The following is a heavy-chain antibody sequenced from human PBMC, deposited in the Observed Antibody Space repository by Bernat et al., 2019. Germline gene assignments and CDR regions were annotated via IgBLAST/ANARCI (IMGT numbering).Heavy chain of an antibody. J-gene: IGHJ4*02. D-gene: IGHD2-2*01. CDR1: GYTFTDYY. CDR2: VDPEDGET. Sequence: EVQLVQSGAEVKKPGATVKISCKVSGYTFTDYYMHWVQQAPGKGLEWMGLVDPEDGETIYAEKFQGRVTITADTSTDTAYMELSSLRSEDTAVYYCATVGDKCSSTSCYSFPHCWGQGTLVTVSS. CDR3: ATVGDKCSSTSCYSFPHC. V-gene: IGHV1-69-2*01.